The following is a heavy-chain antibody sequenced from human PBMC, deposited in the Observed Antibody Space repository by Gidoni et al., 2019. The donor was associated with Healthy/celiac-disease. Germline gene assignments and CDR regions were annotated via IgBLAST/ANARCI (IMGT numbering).Heavy chain of an antibody. V-gene: IGHV4-39*01. Sequence: QLQLQESGPGLVKPSETLSLTCTVSGGSISSSSYYWGWIRQPPGKGLEWIGSIYYSGSTYYNPSLKSRCTISVDTSKNQFSLKLSSVTAADTAVYYCARWGRGYSYGEAFDYWGQGTLVTVSS. CDR3: ARWGRGYSYGEAFDY. D-gene: IGHD5-18*01. J-gene: IGHJ4*02. CDR2: IYYSGST. CDR1: GGSISSSSYY.